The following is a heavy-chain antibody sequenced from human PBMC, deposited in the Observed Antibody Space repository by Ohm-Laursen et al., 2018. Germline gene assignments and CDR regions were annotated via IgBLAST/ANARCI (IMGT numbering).Heavy chain of an antibody. CDR3: AKELRGYSYGLTFDY. CDR1: GFTFSSYT. J-gene: IGHJ4*02. V-gene: IGHV3-23*01. CDR2: ISGSGGST. D-gene: IGHD5-18*01. Sequence: SLRLSCTAPGFTFSSYTMSWVRQAPGKGLEWVSGISGSGGSTYYADSVKGRFTISRDNSKNTLYLQMNSLRAEDTAVYYCAKELRGYSYGLTFDYWGQGTLVTVSS.